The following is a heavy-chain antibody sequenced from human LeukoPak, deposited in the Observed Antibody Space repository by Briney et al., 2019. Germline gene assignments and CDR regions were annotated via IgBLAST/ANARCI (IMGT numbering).Heavy chain of an antibody. CDR3: ARDPGYSYGPDVGKAFDI. J-gene: IGHJ3*02. D-gene: IGHD5-18*01. CDR2: ISAYNGNT. CDR1: GYTFTSYG. V-gene: IGHV1-18*01. Sequence: ASVKVSCKASGYTFTSYGISWVRQAPGQGLEWMGWISAYNGNTNYAQKLQGRVTMTTDTSTSTAYMELRSLRSDDTAVYYCARDPGYSYGPDVGKAFDIWGQGTMVTVSS.